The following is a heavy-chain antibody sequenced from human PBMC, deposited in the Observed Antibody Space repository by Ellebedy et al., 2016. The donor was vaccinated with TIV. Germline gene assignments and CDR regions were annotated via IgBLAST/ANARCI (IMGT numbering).Heavy chain of an antibody. V-gene: IGHV3-23*01. J-gene: IGHJ1*01. CDR3: AKPYDILISPFHH. Sequence: GESLKISCAASGFTFSSYAMTWVRQAPGKGLEWVSSISGGGGSTYYADSVKGRFTISRDNSKNTLFLQMNILRADDTAVYYCAKPYDILISPFHHWGQGTLVTVSS. CDR2: ISGGGGST. CDR1: GFTFSSYA. D-gene: IGHD3-9*01.